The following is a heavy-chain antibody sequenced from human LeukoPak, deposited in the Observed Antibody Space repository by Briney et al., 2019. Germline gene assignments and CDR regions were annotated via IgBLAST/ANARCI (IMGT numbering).Heavy chain of an antibody. CDR3: ARDRGRNWFDP. V-gene: IGHV3-30*01. CDR1: GFTFNSYS. CDR2: ISHDGSNS. D-gene: IGHD2-15*01. Sequence: PGGSLRLSCAASGFTFNSYSMDWVRQAPGEGLEWVAVISHDGSNSYYADSVKGRFTISRDNSKNTLFLQMNSLRPEDTAVYHCARDRGRNWFDPWGQGTLVTVSS. J-gene: IGHJ5*02.